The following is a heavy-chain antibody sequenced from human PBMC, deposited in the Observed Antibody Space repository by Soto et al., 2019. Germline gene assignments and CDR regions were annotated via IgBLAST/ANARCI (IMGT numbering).Heavy chain of an antibody. D-gene: IGHD5-12*01. CDR3: TTAHPRGPDY. Sequence: ESGGGLVKPGGSLTLSCAASGFTFSNAWMNWVRQAPGKGLEWVGRIKSKTDGGTTAYAAPVKGRFTISKDDSKDTLYLQMNSLRTEDTAVYYCTTAHPRGPDYWGRGTLVTVSS. CDR1: GFTFSNAW. V-gene: IGHV3-15*01. CDR2: IKSKTDGGTT. J-gene: IGHJ4*02.